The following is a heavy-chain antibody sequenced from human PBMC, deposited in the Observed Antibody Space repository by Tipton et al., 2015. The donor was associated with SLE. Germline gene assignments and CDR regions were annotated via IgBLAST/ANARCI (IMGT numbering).Heavy chain of an antibody. CDR3: ARGTENGFDY. J-gene: IGHJ4*02. D-gene: IGHD2-2*01. CDR1: GFTFSSYG. V-gene: IGHV3-30*19. Sequence: SLRLSCAASGFTFSSYGMHWVRQAPGKGLEWVAVISYDGSNKYYADSVKGRFTISRDNSKNTLYLQMNSLRAEDTAVYYCARGTENGFDYWGQGTLVTVSS. CDR2: ISYDGSNK.